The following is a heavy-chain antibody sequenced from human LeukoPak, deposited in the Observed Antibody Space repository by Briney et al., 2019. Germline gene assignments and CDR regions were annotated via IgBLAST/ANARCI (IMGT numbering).Heavy chain of an antibody. J-gene: IGHJ6*02. CDR2: ISGSGGST. CDR3: AKDPYDFWSGYYTPYYYYGMDV. CDR1: GFTFSSYA. Sequence: GGSLRLSCAASGFTFSSYAMSWVRQAPGKGLEWVSAISGSGGSTYYADSVKGRFTISRDNSKNTLYLQMNSLRAEDTAVYYCAKDPYDFWSGYYTPYYYYGMDVWGQGTTVTVSS. D-gene: IGHD3-3*01. V-gene: IGHV3-23*01.